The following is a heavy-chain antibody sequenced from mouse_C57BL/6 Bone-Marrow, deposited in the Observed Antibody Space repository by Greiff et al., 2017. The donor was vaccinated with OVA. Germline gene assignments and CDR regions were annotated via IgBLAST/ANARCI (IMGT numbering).Heavy chain of an antibody. Sequence: EVHLVESGGGLVQPGGSLKLSCAASGFTFSDYYMYWVRQTPEKRLEWVAYISNGGGSTYYPGTVKGRFTISRDNAKNTLYLQMSRLKSEDTAMYYCARHGSRYAMDYWGEGTSVTVSS. J-gene: IGHJ4*01. V-gene: IGHV5-12*01. CDR2: ISNGGGST. CDR1: GFTFSDYY. CDR3: ARHGSRYAMDY.